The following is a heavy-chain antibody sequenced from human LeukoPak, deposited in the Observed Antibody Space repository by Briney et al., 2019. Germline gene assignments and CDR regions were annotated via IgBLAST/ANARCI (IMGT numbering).Heavy chain of an antibody. V-gene: IGHV4-39*01. Sequence: SETLSLTCSVSGASISTSAYYWGWIRQPPGKGPEWIGSIYYSGSTYYNASLNSRVTISIDTSKNLFSLRLNSMTAADTAVYYCANRGGYGLIDNWGQGTLVTVSS. CDR1: GASISTSAYY. CDR2: IYYSGST. CDR3: ANRGGYGLIDN. D-gene: IGHD1-26*01. J-gene: IGHJ4*02.